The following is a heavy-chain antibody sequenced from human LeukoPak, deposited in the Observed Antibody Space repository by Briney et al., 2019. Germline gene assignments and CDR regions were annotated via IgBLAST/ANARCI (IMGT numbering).Heavy chain of an antibody. CDR2: INPNSGGT. Sequence: ASVKVSCKASGYTFTGYYMHWVRQAPGQGLEWMGWINPNSGGTNYAQKFQGRVTMTRDTSISTAYMELSSLRPDDTAVYSCARGVTARGFYYYMDIWGNGTTVTISS. V-gene: IGHV1-2*02. J-gene: IGHJ6*03. CDR3: ARGVTARGFYYYMDI. D-gene: IGHD2-21*02. CDR1: GYTFTGYY.